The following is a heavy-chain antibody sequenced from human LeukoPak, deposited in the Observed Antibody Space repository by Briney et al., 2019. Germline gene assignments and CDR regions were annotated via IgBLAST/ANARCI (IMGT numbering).Heavy chain of an antibody. Sequence: QTGGSLRLSCTASGFTFGDYAMSWVRQAPGTGLEWVGFIRSKAYGGTTEYAASVKGRFTISRDDSKSIAYLQMNSLKTEDTAVYYCTRATGEPYCSGGSCYSGGGLFDYWGQGTLVTVSS. D-gene: IGHD2-15*01. V-gene: IGHV3-49*04. CDR1: GFTFGDYA. CDR2: IRSKAYGGTT. J-gene: IGHJ4*02. CDR3: TRATGEPYCSGGSCYSGGGLFDY.